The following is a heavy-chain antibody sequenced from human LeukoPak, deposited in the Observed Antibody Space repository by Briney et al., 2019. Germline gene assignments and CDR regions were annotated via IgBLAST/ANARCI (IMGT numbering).Heavy chain of an antibody. CDR3: ARGTVTTEYYFDY. CDR2: IYSGGST. J-gene: IGHJ4*02. D-gene: IGHD4-17*01. V-gene: IGHV3-53*01. CDR1: GFTFSDYY. Sequence: PGGSLRLSCAASGFTFSDYYMSWIRQAPGKGLEWVSVIYSGGSTYYADSVKGRFTISRDNSKNTLYLQMNSLRAEDTAVYYCARGTVTTEYYFDYWGQGTLVTVSS.